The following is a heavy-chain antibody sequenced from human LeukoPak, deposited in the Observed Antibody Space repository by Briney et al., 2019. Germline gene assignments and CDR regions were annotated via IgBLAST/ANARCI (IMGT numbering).Heavy chain of an antibody. CDR3: ANRGQLLSFDY. CDR1: GFTFSDYY. Sequence: GGSLRLSCAASGFTFSDYYMSWIRQAPGKRLEWGSYISSSGSTIYYADSVKGRFTISRDNAKNSLYLQMNSLRAEDTAVYYCANRGQLLSFDYWGQGTLVTVSS. J-gene: IGHJ4*02. V-gene: IGHV3-11*04. D-gene: IGHD2-2*01. CDR2: ISSSGSTI.